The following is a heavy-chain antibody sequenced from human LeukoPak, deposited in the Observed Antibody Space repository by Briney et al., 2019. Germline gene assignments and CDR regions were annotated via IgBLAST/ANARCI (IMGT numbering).Heavy chain of an antibody. J-gene: IGHJ6*03. V-gene: IGHV3-15*01. CDR1: GFTFSNAW. CDR2: IKSKTDGGTT. Sequence: GGSLRLSCAASGFTFSNAWMSWVRQAPGKGLEWVGRIKSKTDGGTTDYAAPVKGRFTISRDDSKNTLYLQMNSLKTEDTAVYYCARGLGGYYYVHYYMDVWGKGTTVTVSS. D-gene: IGHD3-10*02. CDR3: ARGLGGYYYVHYYMDV.